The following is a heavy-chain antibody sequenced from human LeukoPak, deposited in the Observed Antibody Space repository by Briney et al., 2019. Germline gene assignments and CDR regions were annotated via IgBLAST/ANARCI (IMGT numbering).Heavy chain of an antibody. CDR1: GGSFSGYY. J-gene: IGHJ3*02. V-gene: IGHV4-34*01. CDR2: INHSGST. CDR3: ASNAFVHGSYYAFDI. D-gene: IGHD1-26*01. Sequence: SETLPLTCAVYGGSFSGYYWSWIRQPPGKGLEWIGEINHSGSTNYNPSLKSRVTISVDTSKNQFSLKLSSVTAADTAVYYCASNAFVHGSYYAFDIWGQGTMVTVSS.